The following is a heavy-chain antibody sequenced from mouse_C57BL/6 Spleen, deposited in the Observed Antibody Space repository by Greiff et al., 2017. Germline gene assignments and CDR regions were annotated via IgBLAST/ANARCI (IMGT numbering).Heavy chain of an antibody. D-gene: IGHD1-1*01. Sequence: EVQLQQSGGGLVKPGGSLKLSCAASGFTFSDYGMHWVRQAPEKGLEWVAYISSGSSTIYYADTVKGRFTISRDNAKNTLFLQMTSLRSEDTAMYYCARSDYGSSLFDYWGQGTTLTVSS. CDR2: ISSGSSTI. J-gene: IGHJ2*01. CDR3: ARSDYGSSLFDY. V-gene: IGHV5-17*01. CDR1: GFTFSDYG.